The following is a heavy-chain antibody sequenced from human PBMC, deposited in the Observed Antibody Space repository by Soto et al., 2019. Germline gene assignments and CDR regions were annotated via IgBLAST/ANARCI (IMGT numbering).Heavy chain of an antibody. J-gene: IGHJ5*02. CDR1: GGSFSGYY. CDR2: INHSGST. CDR3: AGGITMGYASDKTFSVS. D-gene: IGHD3-10*01. V-gene: IGHV4-34*01. Sequence: QVQLQQWGAGLLKPSETLSLTCAVYGGSFSGYYWTWIRQPPGKGLEWSGQINHSGSTNYNPSLQSRVAISVDTSKNQFSLKLRSLTAADTAFYSCAGGITMGYASDKTFSVSWGQGTLVTVSP.